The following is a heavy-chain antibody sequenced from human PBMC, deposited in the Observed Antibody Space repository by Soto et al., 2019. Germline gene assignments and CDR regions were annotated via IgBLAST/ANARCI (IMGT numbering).Heavy chain of an antibody. CDR1: GFTFSSYD. J-gene: IGHJ6*02. CDR3: ARDGSSSGYYYYGMDV. CDR2: IGTAGDT. V-gene: IGHV3-13*01. Sequence: GGSLRLSCAASGFTFSSYDMHWVRQATGKGLEWVSAIGTAGDTYYPGSVKGRFTISRENAKNSLYLQMNSLRAEDTAVYYCARDGSSSGYYYYGMDVWGQGTTVTVSS. D-gene: IGHD6-6*01.